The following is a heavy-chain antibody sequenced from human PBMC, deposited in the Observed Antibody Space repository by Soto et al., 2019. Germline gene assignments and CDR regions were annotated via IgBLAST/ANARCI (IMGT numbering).Heavy chain of an antibody. CDR2: ISYDGSNK. CDR1: GFTFSSYG. V-gene: IGHV3-30*18. D-gene: IGHD6-25*01. Sequence: QVQLVESGGGGVQPGRSLRLSCAASGFTFSSYGMHWVRQAPGKGLEWVAVISYDGSNKYYADSVKGRFTISRDNSKNTLYLQMNSLRAEDTAVYYCAKVLAADYWGQGTLVTVSS. J-gene: IGHJ4*02. CDR3: AKVLAADY.